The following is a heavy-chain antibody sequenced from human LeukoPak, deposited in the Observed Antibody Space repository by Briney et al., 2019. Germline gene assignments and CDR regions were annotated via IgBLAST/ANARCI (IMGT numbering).Heavy chain of an antibody. Sequence: GGSLRLSCAASGLIASGFPFSSYSMSWVRQAPGKGLEWVSSISSSSSYIYYADSVKGRFTISRDNAKNSLYLQMNSLRAEDTAVYYCARDLIAARPIDYWGQGTLVTVSS. CDR3: ARDLIAARPIDY. V-gene: IGHV3-21*01. CDR1: GFPFSSYS. J-gene: IGHJ4*02. D-gene: IGHD6-6*01. CDR2: ISSSSSYI.